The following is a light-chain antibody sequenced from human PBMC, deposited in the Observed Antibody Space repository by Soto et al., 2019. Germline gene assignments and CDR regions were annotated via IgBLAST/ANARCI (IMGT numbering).Light chain of an antibody. Sequence: EIVMTQSPATLSVSPGERATLSCRASQSVSNNLAWYQKKPGQAPRLLIYGASTRATGIPARFSGSGSGTEFTITISSLQSEYFAVYYCQQYNNWWTFGQGTKVEIK. V-gene: IGKV3-15*01. CDR2: GAS. CDR3: QQYNNWWT. J-gene: IGKJ1*01. CDR1: QSVSNN.